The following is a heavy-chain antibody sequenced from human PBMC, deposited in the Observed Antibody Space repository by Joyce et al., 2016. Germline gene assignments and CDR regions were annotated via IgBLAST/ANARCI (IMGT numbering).Heavy chain of an antibody. J-gene: IGHJ4*02. Sequence: EVQLLESGGGWVQPGGSLRLTCAASGFTFSSYAMSWVRQAPGKVLEWVSAISGSDDGTYHADSVRGRFTISRDNSKTTLYLQMNSLTAEDTAIYYCAKGTLGSCSGTTCYPLDSWGQGTLVTVSS. CDR2: ISGSDDGT. CDR3: AKGTLGSCSGTTCYPLDS. CDR1: GFTFSSYA. D-gene: IGHD2-15*01. V-gene: IGHV3-23*01.